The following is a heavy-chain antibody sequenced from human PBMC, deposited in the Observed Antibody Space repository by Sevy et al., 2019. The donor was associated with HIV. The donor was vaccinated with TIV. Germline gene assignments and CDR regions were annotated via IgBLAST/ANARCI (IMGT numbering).Heavy chain of an antibody. CDR1: GFTFSSYA. Sequence: GGSLRLSCAASGFTFSSYAMSWVRQAPGKGLEWVSAISGSGGSTYYADSGKGRFTISRDNSKNTLYLQMNSLRAEDTAVYYCARTWIQLWFNDYWGQGTLVTVSS. CDR3: ARTWIQLWFNDY. D-gene: IGHD5-18*01. J-gene: IGHJ4*02. CDR2: ISGSGGST. V-gene: IGHV3-23*01.